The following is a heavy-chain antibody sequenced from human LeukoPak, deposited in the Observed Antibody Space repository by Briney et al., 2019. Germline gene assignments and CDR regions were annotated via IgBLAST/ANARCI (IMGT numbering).Heavy chain of an antibody. J-gene: IGHJ5*02. CDR2: ISAYNGNT. CDR1: GYTFTSYS. CDR3: AREIKYGGRYNWFDP. V-gene: IGHV1-18*01. D-gene: IGHD4-23*01. Sequence: ASVKVSCKASGYTFTSYSISWVRQAPGQGLEWMGWISAYNGNTNYAQKLQGRVTMTTDTSTSTAYMELRSLRSDDTAVYYCAREIKYGGRYNWFDPWGQGTLVTVSS.